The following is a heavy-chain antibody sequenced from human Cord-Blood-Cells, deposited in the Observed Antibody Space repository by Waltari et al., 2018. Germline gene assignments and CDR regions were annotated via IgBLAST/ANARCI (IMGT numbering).Heavy chain of an antibody. CDR1: GFTLFVHD. Sequence: EVQLVGSGGGLVQRDTALRLSCAASGFTLFVHDMHPLRPAQGKGLEWDSSISWNSGSRGYADSANGRFAITRDDANNTLYLQMNSPGAEDTALYYCAKDWSRMSSSQFDYWGQGTLVTVSS. CDR3: AKDWSRMSSSQFDY. CDR2: ISWNSGSR. V-gene: IGHV3-9*01. D-gene: IGHD6-6*01. J-gene: IGHJ4*02.